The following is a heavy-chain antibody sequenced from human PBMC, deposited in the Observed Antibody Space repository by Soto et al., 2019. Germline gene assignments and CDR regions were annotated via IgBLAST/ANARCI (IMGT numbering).Heavy chain of an antibody. J-gene: IGHJ3*02. V-gene: IGHV5-51*01. CDR1: GYSFTTYW. CDR3: ARHGGGNYPPLHDAFDI. D-gene: IGHD4-4*01. CDR2: IYPGDSDT. Sequence: ESLKISCKGSGYSFTTYWIGWVRQMPGKGLEWMGIIYPGDSDTRYSPSFQGQVTISADKSISTAYLQWSGLKASDTAMYYCARHGGGNYPPLHDAFDIWGQGTMVTVSS.